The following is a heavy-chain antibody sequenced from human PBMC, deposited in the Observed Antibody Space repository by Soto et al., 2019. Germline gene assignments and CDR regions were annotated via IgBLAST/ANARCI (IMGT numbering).Heavy chain of an antibody. D-gene: IGHD3-3*01. CDR3: AHRVLRTVFGLVTTTATHFDF. CDR1: GFSLTTSGVG. J-gene: IGHJ4*02. CDR2: IYWDDDK. V-gene: IGHV2-5*02. Sequence: ITLNESGPTLVKPTQTLTLTCTFSGFSLTTSGVGVGWIRQSPGKAPEWLALIYWDDDKRYSPSLKSRLPISKGTFKTPVVLNMSNLDTADTATYYCAHRVLRTVFGLVTTTATHFDFWGQGTPVAVSS.